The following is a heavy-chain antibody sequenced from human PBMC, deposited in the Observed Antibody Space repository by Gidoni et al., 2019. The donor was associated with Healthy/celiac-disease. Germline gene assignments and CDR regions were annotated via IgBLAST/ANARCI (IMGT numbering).Heavy chain of an antibody. D-gene: IGHD3-3*01. V-gene: IGHV4-59*01. CDR1: GGSISSYY. CDR3: ARHDFWSGYYDYYYGMDV. Sequence: QVQLQESGPGLVKPSETLSIICTVPGGSISSYYWRWIRQPPGKGLEWIGYIYYSGSTNYNPSLKSRVTISVDTSKNQFSLKLSSVTAADTAVYYGARHDFWSGYYDYYYGMDVWGQGTTVTVSS. J-gene: IGHJ6*02. CDR2: IYYSGST.